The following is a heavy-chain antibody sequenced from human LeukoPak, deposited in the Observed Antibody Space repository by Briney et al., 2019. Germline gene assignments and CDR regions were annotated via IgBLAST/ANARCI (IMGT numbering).Heavy chain of an antibody. CDR3: AREGAMRAAAGPFDY. CDR2: IKQDGSEK. D-gene: IGHD6-13*01. Sequence: GGSLRLSCAASGFTFSSYWMSWVRQAPGKGLEWVANIKQDGSEKYYVDSVKGRFTISRDNAKNSLYLQMNSLRAEDTAVYYCAREGAMRAAAGPFDYWGQGTLVTVSS. CDR1: GFTFSSYW. V-gene: IGHV3-7*03. J-gene: IGHJ4*02.